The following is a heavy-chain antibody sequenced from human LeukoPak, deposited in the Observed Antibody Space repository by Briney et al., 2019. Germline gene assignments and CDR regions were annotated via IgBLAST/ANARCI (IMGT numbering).Heavy chain of an antibody. V-gene: IGHV3-73*01. CDR3: TSLFDGSGSEYAD. CDR2: SRSKANRYAT. CDR1: GFTFSGSA. Sequence: GCCLRLSRAACGFTFSGSAMHWVRQASGKGREGGGRSRSKANRYATASAASVKGRFTISRDDSKNPAYLQMNSRKTEDPAVYYCTSLFDGSGSEYADWGKGTLVTVSP. D-gene: IGHD3-10*01. J-gene: IGHJ4*02.